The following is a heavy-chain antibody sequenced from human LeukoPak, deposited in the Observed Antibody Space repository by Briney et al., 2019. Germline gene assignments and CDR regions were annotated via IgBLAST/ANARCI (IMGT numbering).Heavy chain of an antibody. V-gene: IGHV3-21*01. Sequence: GGSLRLSCAASGFTFSSYSMNWVRQAPGKGLEWVSSISSSSSYIYYADSVKGRFTISRDNAKNSLYLQMNSLRAEDTAVYYCARAAGEMATIRYWGQGTLVTISS. J-gene: IGHJ4*02. CDR1: GFTFSSYS. D-gene: IGHD5-24*01. CDR3: ARAAGEMATIRY. CDR2: ISSSSSYI.